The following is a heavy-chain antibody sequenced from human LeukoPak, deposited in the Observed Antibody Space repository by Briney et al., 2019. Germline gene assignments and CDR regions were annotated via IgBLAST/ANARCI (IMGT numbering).Heavy chain of an antibody. Sequence: PSETLSLTCTVSGGSISSYYWSWIRQPPGKGLEWIGDIYYSGSTNYNPSLKSRVTISVDTSKNQFSLKLSSVTAADTAVYYCARQQWLGELGDWFDPWGQGTLVTVSS. D-gene: IGHD6-19*01. CDR3: ARQQWLGELGDWFDP. V-gene: IGHV4-59*01. CDR1: GGSISSYY. J-gene: IGHJ5*02. CDR2: IYYSGST.